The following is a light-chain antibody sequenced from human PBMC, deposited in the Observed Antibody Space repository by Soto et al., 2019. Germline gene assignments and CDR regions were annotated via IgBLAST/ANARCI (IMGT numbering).Light chain of an antibody. CDR3: CSYAGSYTRV. CDR1: SSDVGGYNY. J-gene: IGLJ1*01. CDR2: DVS. Sequence: QSALTQPRSVSGSPGQSVTISCTGTSSDVGGYNYVSWYRQHPGKAPKLMIYDVSKRPSGVPDRFSGSKSGNTASLTISGLQAEDEADYYCCSYAGSYTRVFVTGTKLTVL. V-gene: IGLV2-11*01.